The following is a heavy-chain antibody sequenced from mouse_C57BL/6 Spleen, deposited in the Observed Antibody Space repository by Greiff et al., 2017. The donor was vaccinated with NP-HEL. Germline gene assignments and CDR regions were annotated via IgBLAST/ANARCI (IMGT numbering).Heavy chain of an antibody. CDR1: GYAFSSSW. Sequence: QVQLQQSGPELVKPGASVKISCKASGYAFSSSWMNWVKQRPGKGLEWIGRIYPGDGDTNYNGKFKGKATLTADKSSSTAYMQLSSLTSEDSAVYFCAREEGSTMVTTNFDYWGQGTTLTVSS. J-gene: IGHJ2*01. D-gene: IGHD2-2*01. V-gene: IGHV1-82*01. CDR3: AREEGSTMVTTNFDY. CDR2: IYPGDGDT.